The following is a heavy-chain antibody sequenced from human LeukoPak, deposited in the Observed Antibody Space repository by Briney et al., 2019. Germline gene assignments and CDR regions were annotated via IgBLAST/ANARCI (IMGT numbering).Heavy chain of an antibody. Sequence: GESLKISCKGSGYSFTSYWIGWVRQMPGKGLEWMGVIYPGDSDTRYSPSFQGQVTISADKSISTAYLQWSSLKASDTAMYYCASSGGSYPLSSLDAFDIWGQGTMVTVSS. J-gene: IGHJ3*02. V-gene: IGHV5-51*01. D-gene: IGHD1-26*01. CDR3: ASSGGSYPLSSLDAFDI. CDR1: GYSFTSYW. CDR2: IYPGDSDT.